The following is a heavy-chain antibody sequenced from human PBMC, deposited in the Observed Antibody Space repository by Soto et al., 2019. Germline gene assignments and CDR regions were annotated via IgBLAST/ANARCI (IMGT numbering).Heavy chain of an antibody. CDR3: ARHMGRAYYYGMDV. CDR1: GGSISSYY. J-gene: IGHJ6*02. D-gene: IGHD1-26*01. V-gene: IGHV4-59*08. Sequence: PSETLSLTCTVSGGSISSYYWSWIRQPPGKGLEWIGYIYYSGSTNYNPSLKSRVTISVDTSKNQFSLKLSSVTAADTAVYYCARHMGRAYYYGMDVWGQGTTVTVSS. CDR2: IYYSGST.